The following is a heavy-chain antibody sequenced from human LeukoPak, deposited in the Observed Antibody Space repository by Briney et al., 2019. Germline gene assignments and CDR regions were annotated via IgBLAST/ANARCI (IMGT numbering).Heavy chain of an antibody. CDR1: EFTFSSYE. Sequence: GGSLRLSCAASEFTFSSYEMNWVRQAPGKGLEWVSYISSSGSTIYYADSVKGRFTISRDNAKNSLYLQMNSLRAEDTAVYYCARESASTWHSVDYWGQGILVTVSS. D-gene: IGHD6-13*01. CDR2: ISSSGSTI. V-gene: IGHV3-48*03. J-gene: IGHJ4*02. CDR3: ARESASTWHSVDY.